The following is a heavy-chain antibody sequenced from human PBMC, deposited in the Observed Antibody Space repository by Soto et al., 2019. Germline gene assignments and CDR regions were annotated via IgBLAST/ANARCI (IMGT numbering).Heavy chain of an antibody. CDR1: GYSFTSYW. CDR3: ARCIAVAVGAFDP. J-gene: IGHJ5*02. V-gene: IGHV5-51*04. D-gene: IGHD6-19*01. Sequence: GESLKISCKGSGYSFTSYWIGWVRQMPGKGLEWMGIIYPGDSDTRYSPSFQGQVTISADKPISTAYLQWSSLKASDTAMYYCARCIAVAVGAFDPWGQGTLVTVSS. CDR2: IYPGDSDT.